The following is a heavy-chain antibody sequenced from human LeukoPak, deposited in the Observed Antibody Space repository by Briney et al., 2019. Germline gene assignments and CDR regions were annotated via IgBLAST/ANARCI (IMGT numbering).Heavy chain of an antibody. CDR1: GFTFSSYA. Sequence: GGSLRLSCAASGFTFSSYAMSWVRQAPGKGLEWVSAISGSGGSTYYADSVKGRFTISRDNSKNTLYLQMNSPRAEDTAVYYCAKTGGGKAAAGRAWPLDYWGQGTLVTVSS. J-gene: IGHJ4*02. CDR3: AKTGGGKAAAGRAWPLDY. D-gene: IGHD6-13*01. V-gene: IGHV3-23*01. CDR2: ISGSGGST.